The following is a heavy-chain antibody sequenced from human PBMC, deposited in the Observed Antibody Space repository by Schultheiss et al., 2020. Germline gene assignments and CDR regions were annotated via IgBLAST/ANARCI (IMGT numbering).Heavy chain of an antibody. CDR3: AKDRSIYCSSTSCHRTLFDY. D-gene: IGHD2-2*01. J-gene: IGHJ4*02. CDR1: GFTFSSYA. CDR2: ISSNGGST. V-gene: IGHV3-64D*06. Sequence: GESLKISCSASGFTFSSYAMHWVRQAPGKGLEYVSAISSNGGSTYYADSVKGRFTISRDNSKNTLYLQMSSLRAEDTAVYYCAKDRSIYCSSTSCHRTLFDYWGQGTLVTVSS.